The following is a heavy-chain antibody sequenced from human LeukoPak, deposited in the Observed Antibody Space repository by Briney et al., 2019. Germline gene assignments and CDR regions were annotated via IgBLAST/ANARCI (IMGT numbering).Heavy chain of an antibody. Sequence: ASVKVSCKASGYTFTSYGISWVRQAPGQGLEWMGWISAYNGNTNYAQKLQGRVTMTTDTSTSTAYMELRSLRSEDTAVYYCARAYKDGSGALRYYYMDVWGKGTTVTVSS. J-gene: IGHJ6*03. D-gene: IGHD3-10*01. V-gene: IGHV1-18*01. CDR3: ARAYKDGSGALRYYYMDV. CDR1: GYTFTSYG. CDR2: ISAYNGNT.